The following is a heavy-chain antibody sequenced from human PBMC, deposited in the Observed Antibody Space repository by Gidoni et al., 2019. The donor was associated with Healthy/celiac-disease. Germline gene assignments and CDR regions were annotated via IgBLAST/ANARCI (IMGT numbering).Heavy chain of an antibody. CDR3: ARDGAAAAGFYYYYGMDV. J-gene: IGHJ6*02. D-gene: IGHD6-13*01. CDR2: ISMSRSYV. V-gene: IGHV3-21*01. CDR1: GFTFSSYS. Sequence: EVQLVESGGGLVKPGGSLRLSWAASGFTFSSYSRNWVRQAPGKGLEWVSSISMSRSYVHYADSVKGRFTISRDNAKNSLYLQMNSLRAEDTAVYYCARDGAAAAGFYYYYGMDVWRQGTTVTVSS.